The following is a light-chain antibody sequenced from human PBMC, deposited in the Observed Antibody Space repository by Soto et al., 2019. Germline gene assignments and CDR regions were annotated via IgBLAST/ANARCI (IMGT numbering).Light chain of an antibody. V-gene: IGLV1-51*01. J-gene: IGLJ2*01. CDR3: GTWDSSLSAGV. CDR2: DNY. CDR1: SSNIGNNF. Sequence: QSVLTQPPSVSAAPGQTVTISCSGSSSNIGNNFVSWSQQLPGTAPKLLIYDNYHRPSGIPDRFSGSKSGTSATLGNTGLQTGDEADYYCGTWDSSLSAGVFGGGPKLTVL.